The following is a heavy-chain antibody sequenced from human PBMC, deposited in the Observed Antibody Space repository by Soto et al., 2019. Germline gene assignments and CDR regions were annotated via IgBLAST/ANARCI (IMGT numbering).Heavy chain of an antibody. J-gene: IGHJ5*02. CDR3: ARDYGPLGIAASGTSPVNWFDP. V-gene: IGHV3-30-3*01. CDR2: ISYDGSNK. Sequence: PGGSLRLSCAASGFTFSSYAMHWVRQAPGKGLEWVAVISYDGSNKYYADSVTGRFTIPRDNSKNTLYLQMNSLRAEDAAVYYCARDYGPLGIAASGTSPVNWFDPWGQGTLVTVSS. D-gene: IGHD6-13*01. CDR1: GFTFSSYA.